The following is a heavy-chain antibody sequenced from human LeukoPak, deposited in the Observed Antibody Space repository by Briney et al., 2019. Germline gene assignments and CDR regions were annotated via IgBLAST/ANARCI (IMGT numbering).Heavy chain of an antibody. CDR1: GFTFSSYG. CDR2: ISYDGSNK. D-gene: IGHD1-14*01. V-gene: IGHV3-30*03. J-gene: IGHJ4*02. Sequence: WGSLTLSCAASGFTFSSYGMHWVRQAPGKGLEWVAVISYDGSNKYYADSVKGRFTISRDNSKNTLYLQMNSLKTEDTAVYYCATERRTGFDYWGQETVDPVSS. CDR3: ATERRTGFDY.